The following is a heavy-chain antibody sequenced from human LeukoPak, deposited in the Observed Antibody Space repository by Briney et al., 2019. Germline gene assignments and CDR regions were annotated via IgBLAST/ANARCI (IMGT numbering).Heavy chain of an antibody. CDR2: IRSKTYGGTT. Sequence: GGSLRLSCTASGFTFGDYTMSWFRQAPGKGLEWVSFIRSKTYGGTTEYAASVKGRFTISRDDSKSIAYLQMNSLETEDTAMYYCTREKSYYYDTSGSDYWGQGTLVTVSS. D-gene: IGHD3-22*01. V-gene: IGHV3-49*03. CDR1: GFTFGDYT. CDR3: TREKSYYYDTSGSDY. J-gene: IGHJ4*02.